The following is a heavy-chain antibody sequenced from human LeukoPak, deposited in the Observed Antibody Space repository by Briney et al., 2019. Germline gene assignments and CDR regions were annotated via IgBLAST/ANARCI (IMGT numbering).Heavy chain of an antibody. J-gene: IGHJ3*02. V-gene: IGHV3-11*04. CDR2: ISSSGSTI. D-gene: IGHD2-2*02. CDR3: ARGDIVVVPAAIFGAFDI. CDR1: GFTFSDYY. Sequence: GGSLRLSCAASGFTFSDYYMSWIRQAPGKGLEWVSYISSSGSTIYYADSVKGRFTISRDNAKNSLYLQMNSLRSEDTAVYYCARGDIVVVPAAIFGAFDIWGQGTMVTVSS.